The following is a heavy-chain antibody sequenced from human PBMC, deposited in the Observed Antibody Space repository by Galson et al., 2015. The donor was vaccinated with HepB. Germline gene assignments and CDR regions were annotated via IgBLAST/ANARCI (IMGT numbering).Heavy chain of an antibody. CDR3: ARGGLRPYRRFDP. V-gene: IGHV3-48*03. CDR1: GFTFSSYE. J-gene: IGHJ5*02. Sequence: SLRLSCAASGFTFSSYEMNWVRQAPGKGLEWVSCISSSGSTIYYADSVKGRFTISRDNAKNSLYLQMNSLRAEDTAVYYCARGGLRPYRRFDPWGQGTLVTVSS. CDR2: ISSSGSTI. D-gene: IGHD5-12*01.